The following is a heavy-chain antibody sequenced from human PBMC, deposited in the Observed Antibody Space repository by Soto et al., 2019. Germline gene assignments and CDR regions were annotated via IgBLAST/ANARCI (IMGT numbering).Heavy chain of an antibody. Sequence: ASVKVSCKASGYTFTGYYMHWVRQAPGQGLEGMGWINPNSGGTNYAQKFQGWVTMTRDTSISTAYMDMSRLRSDDTAVYYCATSPPPAYYDFWSGLNEYYYYGMDVWGQGTTVTVSS. J-gene: IGHJ6*02. V-gene: IGHV1-2*04. CDR2: INPNSGGT. CDR1: GYTFTGYY. CDR3: ATSPPPAYYDFWSGLNEYYYYGMDV. D-gene: IGHD3-3*01.